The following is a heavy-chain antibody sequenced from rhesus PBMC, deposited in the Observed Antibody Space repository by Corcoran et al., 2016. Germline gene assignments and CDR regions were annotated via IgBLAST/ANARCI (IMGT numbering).Heavy chain of an antibody. CDR2: RSSDGSRK. J-gene: IGHJ4*01. CDR1: GFTFNIYG. CDR3: TTFGY. V-gene: IGHV3-54*02. Sequence: EVQLVESGGGLVQSGGSLRLSCAASGFTFNIYGMHWVRQAPGKGLVWVAVRSSDGSRKDYADSVKDLFTISRDNSKNILYLQINNLKLEDTAVYYGTTFGYWGQGVLVPVSS.